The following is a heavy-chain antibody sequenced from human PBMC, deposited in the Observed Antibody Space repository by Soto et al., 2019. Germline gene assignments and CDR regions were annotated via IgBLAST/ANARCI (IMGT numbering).Heavy chain of an antibody. D-gene: IGHD3-3*01. Sequence: SETLSLTCTVSGGSLTKYYWSWIRQPAGKGLEWIGRISTSGNVVSKASLRSRLTMSVDTSKNQFSLRLTSVTAADTAVYYCARDNNDFWSLYPLAFDYWGQGALVTVS. CDR2: ISTSGNV. CDR3: ARDNNDFWSLYPLAFDY. CDR1: GGSLTKYY. J-gene: IGHJ4*02. V-gene: IGHV4-4*07.